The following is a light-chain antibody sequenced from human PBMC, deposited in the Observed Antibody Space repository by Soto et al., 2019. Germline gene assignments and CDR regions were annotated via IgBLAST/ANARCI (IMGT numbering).Light chain of an antibody. CDR3: LKHNSDPGT. V-gene: IGKV1-27*01. Sequence: DIQMTQSPSSLSASVGDRVTITCRASQGISNYLAWFQQKPGKVPQLLIYSASTLQSGVPSRFSGSGSGTDFTLTISSLQPEDVATYYCLKHNSDPGTFCHGTKVEIK. J-gene: IGKJ1*01. CDR1: QGISNY. CDR2: SAS.